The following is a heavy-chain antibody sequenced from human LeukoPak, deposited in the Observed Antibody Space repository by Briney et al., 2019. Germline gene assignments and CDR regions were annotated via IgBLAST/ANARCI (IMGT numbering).Heavy chain of an antibody. Sequence: SETLSLTCDVYGGSFSGYDWHWIRQPPAKGLEWIGEINHSGSTNYNPSLKSRVTMSVDTSKNQFSLKLSSVTAADTAVYYCARGVSDGSYFAYWGQGTLVTVSS. CDR3: ARGVSDGSYFAY. CDR2: INHSGST. D-gene: IGHD1-26*01. V-gene: IGHV4-34*01. J-gene: IGHJ4*02. CDR1: GGSFSGYD.